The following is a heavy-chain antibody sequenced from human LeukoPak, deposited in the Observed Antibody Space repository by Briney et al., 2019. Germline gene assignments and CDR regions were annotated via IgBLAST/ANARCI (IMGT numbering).Heavy chain of an antibody. Sequence: GGSLRLSCAASGFTFSNYALSWVRQAPGKGLEWVSDISGSGGSTYYPDSVKGRFTIFRDNSKNTMYLQMNSLRAEDTAVYYCAKRIQSAMAMGYWGQGTLVTVSS. V-gene: IGHV3-23*01. CDR3: AKRIQSAMAMGY. CDR1: GFTFSNYA. CDR2: ISGSGGST. D-gene: IGHD5-18*01. J-gene: IGHJ4*02.